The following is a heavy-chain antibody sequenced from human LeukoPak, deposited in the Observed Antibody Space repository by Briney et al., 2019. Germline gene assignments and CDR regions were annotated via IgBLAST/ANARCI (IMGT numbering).Heavy chain of an antibody. Sequence: ASVKVSCKASGYTFTSQGISWVRQAPGQGLEWMGWISAYNGNTNYAQKFQGRVTLTTDTSTSTVYMELRSLRSDDTAVYYCSGEGPTGEFLGDYWGQGTLVTVSS. CDR2: ISAYNGNT. J-gene: IGHJ4*02. D-gene: IGHD1-1*01. CDR1: GYTFTSQG. CDR3: SGEGPTGEFLGDY. V-gene: IGHV1-18*01.